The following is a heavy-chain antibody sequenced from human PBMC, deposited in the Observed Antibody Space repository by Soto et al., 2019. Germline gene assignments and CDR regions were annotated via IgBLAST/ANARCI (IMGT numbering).Heavy chain of an antibody. J-gene: IGHJ6*02. D-gene: IGHD5-18*01. CDR2: IYSGGST. Sequence: GGSLRLSCAASGFTVISNYMSWGRQAPGKGLEWVSVIYSGGSTYYADSVKGRFTISRDNSKSTLYLQMNSLRAEDTAVYYCARGGGGGYSYGPIRPTTYYYYGMDVWGQGTTVTVSS. CDR1: GFTVISNY. V-gene: IGHV3-53*01. CDR3: ARGGGGGYSYGPIRPTTYYYYGMDV.